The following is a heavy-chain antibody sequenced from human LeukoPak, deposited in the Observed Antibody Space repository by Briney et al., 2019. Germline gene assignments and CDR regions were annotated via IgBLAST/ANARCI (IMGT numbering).Heavy chain of an antibody. CDR2: INHSGST. J-gene: IGHJ4*02. CDR1: GGSFSGYY. V-gene: IGHV4-34*01. Sequence: PSETLSLTCAVYGGSFSGYYWSWIRQPPGKGLEWIGEINHSGSTNYNPSLKSRVTISVDTSKNQFSLKLSSVTAADTAVYYCARGVAGYWGQGTLVPVSS. CDR3: ARGVAGY.